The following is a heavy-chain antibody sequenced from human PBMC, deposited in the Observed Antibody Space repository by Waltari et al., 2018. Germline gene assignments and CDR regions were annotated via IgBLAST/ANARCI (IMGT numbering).Heavy chain of an antibody. CDR1: GVSITSNSHY. CDR2: VSYSGTT. V-gene: IGHV4-39*01. D-gene: IGHD5-12*01. CDR3: ATYIGASVGTAAFDV. Sequence: QLQLQESGPRLVRPSETLSLICGVPGVSITSNSHYWAWIRQSPGQGLEWIGTVSYSGTTYISPSLKSRVSVSRDTSKNQVSLILGSVTAADMAVYYCATYIGASVGTAAFDVWGQGTMVTVSS. J-gene: IGHJ3*01.